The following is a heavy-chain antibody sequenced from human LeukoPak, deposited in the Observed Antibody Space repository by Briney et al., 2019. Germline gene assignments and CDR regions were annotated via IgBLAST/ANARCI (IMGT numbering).Heavy chain of an antibody. D-gene: IGHD5-12*01. CDR2: INPKSGGT. CDR1: GYTFTGYY. CDR3: ARGATRATDY. V-gene: IGHV1-2*02. Sequence: ASVKVSCKASGYTFTGYYMHWVRQAPGQGLEWMGWINPKSGGTVYAEKFQGRVTMTRDTSISTVYMEMSSLRSDDTAVYYCARGATRATDYWGQGTLVTVSS. J-gene: IGHJ4*02.